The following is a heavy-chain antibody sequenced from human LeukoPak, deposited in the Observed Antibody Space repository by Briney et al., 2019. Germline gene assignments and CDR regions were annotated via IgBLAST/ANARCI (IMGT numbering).Heavy chain of an antibody. Sequence: ASGKVSCKASGYTFTGYYIHWVRQAPGQGLEWMGWINPNSGGTNYAQKFQGRVTMTRDTSISTAYMELSRLISDDTAVYYCARGVDFYYYMDVWGKGTTVTVSS. CDR3: ARGVDFYYYMDV. CDR2: INPNSGGT. V-gene: IGHV1-2*02. J-gene: IGHJ6*03. CDR1: GYTFTGYY. D-gene: IGHD5-12*01.